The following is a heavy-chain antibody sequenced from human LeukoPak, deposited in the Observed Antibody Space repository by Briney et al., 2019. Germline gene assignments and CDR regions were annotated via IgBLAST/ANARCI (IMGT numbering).Heavy chain of an antibody. V-gene: IGHV3-20*04. CDR2: INWNGGSR. CDR1: GLTFEDYG. CDR3: ARKPTPLPDAYWYFDL. J-gene: IGHJ2*01. Sequence: GGSLRLSCAASGLTFEDYGMSWVRQAPGKGLKWVSGINWNGGSRHYADSAKGRFTISRDNAKNSLYLQMNSLRAEDTAVYYCARKPTPLPDAYWYFDLWGRGTLVTVSS.